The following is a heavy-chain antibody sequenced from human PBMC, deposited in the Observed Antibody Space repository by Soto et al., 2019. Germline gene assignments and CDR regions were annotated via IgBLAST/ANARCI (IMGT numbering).Heavy chain of an antibody. CDR3: AKEMTSGYYLFDY. J-gene: IGHJ4*01. Sequence: GGSLRLSCAASGFTFASYAMSWFRQAPGKGLEWVSTISGTGGSTYYPDSVKGRFTISRDNSKNTVYLQMNSLRAEDAAVYYCAKEMTSGYYLFDYWGQGTLVTVSS. V-gene: IGHV3-23*01. CDR1: GFTFASYA. CDR2: ISGTGGST. D-gene: IGHD3-22*01.